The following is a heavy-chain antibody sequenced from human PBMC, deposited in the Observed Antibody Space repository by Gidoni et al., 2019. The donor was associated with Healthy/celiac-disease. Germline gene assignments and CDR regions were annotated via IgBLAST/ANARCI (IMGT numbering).Heavy chain of an antibody. CDR3: ARDPGTYYDFWSGYYTGLNYFDY. V-gene: IGHV3-11*05. J-gene: IGHJ4*02. CDR2: ISSSSSYT. D-gene: IGHD3-3*01. Sequence: QVQLVESGGGLVKPGGSLRLSCAASGFTFSDYYMSWIRQAPGKGLEWVSYISSSSSYTNYADSVKGRFTISRDNAKNSLYLQMNSLRAEDTAVYYCARDPGTYYDFWSGYYTGLNYFDYWGQGTLVTVSS. CDR1: GFTFSDYY.